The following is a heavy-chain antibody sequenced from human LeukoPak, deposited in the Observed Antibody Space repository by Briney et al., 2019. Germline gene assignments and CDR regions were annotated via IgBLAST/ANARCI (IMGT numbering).Heavy chain of an antibody. J-gene: IGHJ4*02. Sequence: SQTLSLTCTVSGGSISSGSYYWSWLRQPAGKGLEWIGRIYTSGSTNYNPSLKSRVTISVDTSKNQFSLKLSSVTAADTAVYYCARWVGYGDYFDYWGQGTLVTVSS. V-gene: IGHV4-61*02. CDR2: IYTSGST. CDR1: GGSISSGSYY. CDR3: ARWVGYGDYFDY. D-gene: IGHD4-17*01.